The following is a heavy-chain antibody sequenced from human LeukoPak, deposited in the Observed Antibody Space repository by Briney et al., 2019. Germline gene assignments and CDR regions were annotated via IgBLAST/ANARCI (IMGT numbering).Heavy chain of an antibody. CDR3: AKAIPGIAAAGTLDY. CDR1: GFTFGHYA. V-gene: IGHV3-9*01. D-gene: IGHD6-13*01. Sequence: PGGSLRLSCSASGFTFGHYAMHWVRQAPGKGLEWVSGISWNSGSIGYADSVKGRFTISRDNAKNSLYLQMNSLRAEDTALYYCAKAIPGIAAAGTLDYWGQGTLVTVSS. J-gene: IGHJ4*02. CDR2: ISWNSGSI.